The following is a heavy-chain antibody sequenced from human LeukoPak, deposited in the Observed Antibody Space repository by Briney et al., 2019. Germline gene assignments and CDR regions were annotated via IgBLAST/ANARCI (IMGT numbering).Heavy chain of an antibody. J-gene: IGHJ3*02. D-gene: IGHD3-22*01. CDR1: GCTFSSYA. V-gene: IGHV1-69*13. CDR3: AREVPEGYDSSGYYYVWGAFDI. Sequence: ASVKVSCKASGCTFSSYAISWVRQAPGQGLEWMGGIIPIFGTANYAQKFQGRVTITADESTSTAYMELSSLRSEDTAGYYCAREVPEGYDSSGYYYVWGAFDIGGQGTIVTVFS. CDR2: IIPIFGTA.